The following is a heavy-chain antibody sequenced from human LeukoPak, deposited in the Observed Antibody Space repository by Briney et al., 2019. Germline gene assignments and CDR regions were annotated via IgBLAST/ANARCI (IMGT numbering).Heavy chain of an antibody. CDR2: IYYSGST. D-gene: IGHD1-26*01. Sequence: SETLSLTCAVSGYSINSGYYWGWIRQPPGKGLEWIGSIYYSGSTYYNPSLKSRVTISVDTSKNQFSLKLSSVTAADTDGYYCARHSVRSFGYWGQGTLVTVSS. CDR3: ARHSVRSFGY. V-gene: IGHV4-38-2*01. J-gene: IGHJ4*02. CDR1: GYSINSGYY.